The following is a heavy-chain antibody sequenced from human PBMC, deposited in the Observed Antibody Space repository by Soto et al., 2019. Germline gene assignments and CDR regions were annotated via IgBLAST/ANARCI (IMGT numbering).Heavy chain of an antibody. CDR1: GGSFSGYY. V-gene: IGHV4-34*01. CDR3: ARGGIARGVRRFSWFDP. D-gene: IGHD6-13*01. Sequence: SQTLSLTCAVYGGSFSGYYWSWIRQPPGKGLGWIGEINHSGSTNYNPSLKSRVTISVDTSKNQFSLKLSSVTAADTAVYYCARGGIARGVRRFSWFDPWGQGTLVTVSS. J-gene: IGHJ5*02. CDR2: INHSGST.